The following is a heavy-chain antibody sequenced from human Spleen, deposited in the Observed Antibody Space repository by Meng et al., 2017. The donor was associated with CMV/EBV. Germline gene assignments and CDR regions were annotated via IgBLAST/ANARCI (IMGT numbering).Heavy chain of an antibody. J-gene: IGHJ6*02. D-gene: IGHD2/OR15-2a*01. CDR2: IYPGDSDT. V-gene: IGHV5-51*01. CDR3: ARSQEFLPTFYYHGMDF. CDR1: GYSYNTYW. Sequence: GESLKISCKASGYSYNTYWIGWVRQMPEKGLEWMGIIYPGDSDTRYSPSFRGQVTISVDKSINTAYLQWSSLWASDTSIYYCARSQEFLPTFYYHGMDFCGQGTKVTVSS.